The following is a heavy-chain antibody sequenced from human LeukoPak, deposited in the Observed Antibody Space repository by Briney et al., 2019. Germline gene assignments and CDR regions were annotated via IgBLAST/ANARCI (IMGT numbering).Heavy chain of an antibody. CDR1: GYTFTSYD. V-gene: IGHV1-8*01. Sequence: ASVKVSCKASGYTFTSYDINWVRQATGQGLEWMGWMNPNSGNTGYAQKLQGRVTMTRNTSISTAYMELSSLRSEDTAVYYCARAQQQLVRRRYYYYYMDVWGKGTAVTVSS. CDR3: ARAQQQLVRRRYYYYYMDV. CDR2: MNPNSGNT. D-gene: IGHD6-13*01. J-gene: IGHJ6*03.